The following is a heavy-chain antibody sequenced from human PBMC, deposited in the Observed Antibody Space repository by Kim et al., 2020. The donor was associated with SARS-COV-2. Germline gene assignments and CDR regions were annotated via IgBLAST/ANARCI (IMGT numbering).Heavy chain of an antibody. CDR3: AKDRYGLLPYYYGSGSNYYYYGMDV. V-gene: IGHV3-30*18. J-gene: IGHJ6*02. Sequence: GGSLRLSCAASGFTFSSYGMHWVRQAPGKGLEWVAVISYDGSNKYYADSVKGRFTISRDNSKNTLYLQMNSLRAEDTAVYYCAKDRYGLLPYYYGSGSNYYYYGMDVRGQGTTVTVSS. CDR1: GFTFSSYG. D-gene: IGHD3-10*01. CDR2: ISYDGSNK.